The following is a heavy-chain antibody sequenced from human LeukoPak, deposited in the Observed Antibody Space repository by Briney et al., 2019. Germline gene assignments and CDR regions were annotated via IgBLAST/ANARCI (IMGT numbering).Heavy chain of an antibody. CDR1: GFTFSSYA. J-gene: IGHJ4*02. CDR3: ARGIVYCSGGSCYSDPLDY. Sequence: GSLRLSCAASGFTFSSYAMHWVRQAPGKGLEWIGEINHSGSTNYNPSLKSRVTISVDTSKNQFSLKLSSVTAADTAVYYCARGIVYCSGGSCYSDPLDYWGQGTLVTVSS. D-gene: IGHD2-15*01. CDR2: INHSGST. V-gene: IGHV4-34*01.